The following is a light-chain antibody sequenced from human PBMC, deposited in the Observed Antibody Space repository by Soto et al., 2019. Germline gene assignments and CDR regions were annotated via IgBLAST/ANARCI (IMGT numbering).Light chain of an antibody. J-gene: IGLJ1*01. V-gene: IGLV2-14*01. CDR1: SSDVGGYNY. Sequence: QSALTQPASVSGSPGQSITISCTGTSSDVGGYNYVSWYQQHPGKAPKLMIYDVSNRPSGVSNRFSGSKSGNTASLTISVLQAEDVADYYCSSYTSSSFYVFGTGTKVTVL. CDR2: DVS. CDR3: SSYTSSSFYV.